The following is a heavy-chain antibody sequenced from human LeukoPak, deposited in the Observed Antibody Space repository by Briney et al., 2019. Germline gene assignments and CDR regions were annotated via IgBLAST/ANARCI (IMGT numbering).Heavy chain of an antibody. CDR2: MNPDSGNT. V-gene: IGHV1-8*01. J-gene: IGHJ6*03. CDR3: ARHGSGWYKRRDYYYYMDV. Sequence: GASVKVSCKASGYTFTSYDINWVRQATGQGLEWMGWMNPDSGNTGYAQKCQGRVTMTRNTTISTAYTELSSLRSQDTAVYYCARHGSGWYKRRDYYYYMDVWGKGTTVTVSS. CDR1: GYTFTSYD. D-gene: IGHD6-19*01.